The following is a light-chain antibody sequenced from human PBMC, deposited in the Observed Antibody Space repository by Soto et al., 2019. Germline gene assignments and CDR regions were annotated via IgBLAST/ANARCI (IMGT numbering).Light chain of an antibody. V-gene: IGKV1-39*01. J-gene: IGKJ1*01. CDR1: QSISNY. CDR2: SAS. CDR3: QQSYKKRT. Sequence: DIEMTQSPSSLYASVGDRVIITCRASQSISNYLNWYQQEPGKAPKLLIYSASTLQGGVPSRFSGGGSGTHFTLTISSLQTEDFATYFCQQSYKKRTFGQGTKVEIK.